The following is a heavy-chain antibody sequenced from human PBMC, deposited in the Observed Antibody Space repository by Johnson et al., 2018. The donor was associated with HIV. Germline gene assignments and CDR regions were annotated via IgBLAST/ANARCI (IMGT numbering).Heavy chain of an antibody. V-gene: IGHV3-23*04. Sequence: VQLVESGGGLVQPGGSLRLSCAASGFTFSTYAMSWVRQAPGKGLEWVSGISGSGGSPYYADSVKGRFTISRDNAKNSLYLQMNSLRAEDTALYYCARESSLGGDAFDIWGQGTMVTVSS. J-gene: IGHJ3*02. CDR1: GFTFSTYA. CDR3: ARESSLGGDAFDI. D-gene: IGHD1-26*01. CDR2: ISGSGGSP.